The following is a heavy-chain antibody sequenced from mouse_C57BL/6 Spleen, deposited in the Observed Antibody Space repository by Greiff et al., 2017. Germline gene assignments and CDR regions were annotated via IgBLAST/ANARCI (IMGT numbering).Heavy chain of an antibody. CDR2: IYPGTGCT. CDR1: GYTFTSYW. D-gene: IGHD1-1*01. J-gene: IGHJ4*01. CDR3: ARYGSLSYDMDY. Sequence: QVQLQQPGAELVKPGASVKMSCKASGYTFTSYWITWVKQRPGQGLEWIGDIYPGTGCTNYNEKFKGKATLTVDTSSSTAYMQLSSLTSEDSAVYYCARYGSLSYDMDYWGQGTSVTVSS. V-gene: IGHV1-55*01.